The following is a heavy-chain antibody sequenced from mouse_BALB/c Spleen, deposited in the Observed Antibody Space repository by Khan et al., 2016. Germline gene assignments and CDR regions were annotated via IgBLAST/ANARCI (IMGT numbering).Heavy chain of an antibody. CDR3: ARRYGNYWFAY. J-gene: IGHJ3*01. CDR1: GYSITSDYA. CDR2: ISYSGST. V-gene: IGHV3-2*02. Sequence: VQLKQSGPGLVKPSQSLSLTCTVTGYSITSDYAWNWIRQFPGNKLEWMGYISYSGSTSYNPSLKSRISITRDTSKNQFFLQLKSVTTEDTATYYCARRYGNYWFAYWGQGTLVTVSA. D-gene: IGHD2-10*02.